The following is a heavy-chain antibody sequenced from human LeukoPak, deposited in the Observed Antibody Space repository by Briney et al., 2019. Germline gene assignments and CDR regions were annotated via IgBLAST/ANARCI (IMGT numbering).Heavy chain of an antibody. CDR3: ARRAGAYSHPYDY. Sequence: GGSLRLSCAASGLTVSSNSMSWVRQAPGKGLEWVSFIYSGGSTYYADSVKGRFTISRDNSKNTLHLQMNSLRADDTAVYYCARRAGAYSHPYDYWGQGTLVTVSS. D-gene: IGHD4/OR15-4a*01. V-gene: IGHV3-53*01. CDR2: IYSGGST. J-gene: IGHJ4*02. CDR1: GLTVSSNS.